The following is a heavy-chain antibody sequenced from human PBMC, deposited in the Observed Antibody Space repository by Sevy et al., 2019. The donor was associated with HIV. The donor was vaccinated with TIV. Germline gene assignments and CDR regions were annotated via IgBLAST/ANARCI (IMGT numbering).Heavy chain of an antibody. Sequence: GGSLRLSCAASGFTFSSYSMNWVRQAPGKGLEWVSYISSSSSTIYYADSVKGRFAISRDNAKNSRYLQMSSLGDEDTAVYYCAREGGYCSSTSCYGPVRYYYGMDVWGQGTTVTVSS. CDR2: ISSSSSTI. V-gene: IGHV3-48*02. J-gene: IGHJ6*02. D-gene: IGHD2-2*01. CDR1: GFTFSSYS. CDR3: AREGGYCSSTSCYGPVRYYYGMDV.